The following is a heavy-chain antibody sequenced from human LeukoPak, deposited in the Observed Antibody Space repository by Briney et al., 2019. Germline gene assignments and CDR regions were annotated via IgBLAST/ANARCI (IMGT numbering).Heavy chain of an antibody. CDR1: GYSISSGYF. V-gene: IGHV4-38-2*02. Sequence: SETLSLTCTVSGYSISSGYFWGWMRQPPGKGLEWIGSIYQSETAHYNPSLKSRVTISVDTSKNQFSLKLRSVMAADTAVYYCARKYRGFGELLFDYWGQGTLVTVSS. J-gene: IGHJ4*02. CDR3: ARKYRGFGELLFDY. D-gene: IGHD3-10*01. CDR2: IYQSETA.